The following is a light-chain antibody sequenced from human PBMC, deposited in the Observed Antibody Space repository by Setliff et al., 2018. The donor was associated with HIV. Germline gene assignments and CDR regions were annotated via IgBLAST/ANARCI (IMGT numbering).Light chain of an antibody. J-gene: IGLJ1*01. CDR1: SSDVGGYNY. CDR2: EVS. CDR3: SSYTSGITYV. V-gene: IGLV2-14*01. Sequence: QSVLTQPASVSESPGQSITISCTGTSSDVGGYNYVSWYQQHPGKAPKLMIYEVSNRPSGVSNRFSGSKSGNTASLTISGLQAEDEADYYCSSYTSGITYVFGTGTKVTVL.